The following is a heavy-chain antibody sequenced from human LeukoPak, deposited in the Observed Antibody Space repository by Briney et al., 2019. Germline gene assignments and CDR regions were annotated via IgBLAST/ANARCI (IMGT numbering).Heavy chain of an antibody. CDR3: ARARGDRGYAFDI. CDR1: GGSISSGSYY. V-gene: IGHV4-61*02. J-gene: IGHJ3*02. CDR2: IYTSGST. Sequence: SETLSLTCTVSGGSISSGSYYWSWIRQPAGKGLEWIGRIYTSGSTNYNPSLKSRVTISVDTSKNQFSLKLSSVTAADTAVYYCARARGDRGYAFDIWGDGTMVTAS. D-gene: IGHD5-12*01.